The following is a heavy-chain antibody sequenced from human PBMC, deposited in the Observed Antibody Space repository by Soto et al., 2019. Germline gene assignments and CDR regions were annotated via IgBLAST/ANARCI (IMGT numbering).Heavy chain of an antibody. CDR3: GRRIRYSGYDYYYGMDV. V-gene: IGHV1-69*04. Sequence: SVKVSCKTSGYSFHNSGISLVRQAPGQGLEWMGRIIPILGIANYAQKFQGRVTITADKSTSTAYMELSSLRSEDTAVYYCGRRIRYSGYDYYYGMDVWGQGTTVTVSS. CDR2: IIPILGIA. J-gene: IGHJ6*02. D-gene: IGHD5-12*01. CDR1: GYSFHNSG.